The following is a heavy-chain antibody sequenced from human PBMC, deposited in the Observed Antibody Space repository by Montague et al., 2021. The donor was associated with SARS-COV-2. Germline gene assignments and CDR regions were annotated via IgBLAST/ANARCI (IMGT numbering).Heavy chain of an antibody. D-gene: IGHD6-19*01. Sequence: YLRLSCAASGFLFSNYAMSWVRQAPGKGLEWVSVITGSGRDTYYADSVKGRFAISRDNFKNTLYLQINNLRAEDTATYYCAKGVILGGWRSYFDYWGQGTLVAVSS. CDR2: ITGSGRDT. V-gene: IGHV3-23*01. CDR3: AKGVILGGWRSYFDY. J-gene: IGHJ4*02. CDR1: GFLFSNYA.